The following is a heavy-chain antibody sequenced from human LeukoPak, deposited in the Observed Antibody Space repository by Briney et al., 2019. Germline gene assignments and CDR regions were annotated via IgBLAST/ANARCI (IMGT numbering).Heavy chain of an antibody. CDR1: GYSISSGYY. Sequence: SETLSLTCAVSGYSISSGYYWGWIRQPPGKGLEWIGSIYHSGSTYYNPSLKSRVTISVDTSKNQFSLKLSSVTAADTAVYYCARDHLLAVAGFFYYWGQGTLVTVSS. CDR2: IYHSGST. J-gene: IGHJ4*02. CDR3: ARDHLLAVAGFFYY. V-gene: IGHV4-38-2*02. D-gene: IGHD6-19*01.